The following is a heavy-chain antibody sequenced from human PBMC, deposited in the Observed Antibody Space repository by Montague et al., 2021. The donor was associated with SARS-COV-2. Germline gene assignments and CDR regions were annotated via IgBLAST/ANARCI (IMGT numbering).Heavy chain of an antibody. CDR1: GGSISSSNW. Sequence: SETLSLTCAVSGGSISSSNWWCWVRQPPGKELEWSGEIYHSGSTNYNPSLKSRVTISVDKSKNQFSLQLISVTAADMAVYYCESGDTFGEWDYWGQGTMVTVSS. J-gene: IGHJ4*02. CDR3: ESGDTFGEWDY. CDR2: IYHSGST. V-gene: IGHV4-4*02. D-gene: IGHD3-10*01.